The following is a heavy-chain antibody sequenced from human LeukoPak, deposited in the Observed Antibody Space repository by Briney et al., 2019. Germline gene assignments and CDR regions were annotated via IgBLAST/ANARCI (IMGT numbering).Heavy chain of an antibody. Sequence: GRSLRLSCAASGFTFSSYAMHWVRQAPGKGLEWVAVISNDGSNKYYADSVKGRFTISRDNSKNTLYLQMNSLRAEDTAVYYCARTLSGYDSLYYFDYWGQGTLVTVSS. V-gene: IGHV3-30*04. CDR1: GFTFSSYA. CDR3: ARTLSGYDSLYYFDY. D-gene: IGHD5-12*01. J-gene: IGHJ4*02. CDR2: ISNDGSNK.